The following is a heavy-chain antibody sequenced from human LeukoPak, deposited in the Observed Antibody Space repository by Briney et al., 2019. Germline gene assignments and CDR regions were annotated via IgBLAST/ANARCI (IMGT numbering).Heavy chain of an antibody. CDR2: IYYSGST. D-gene: IGHD1-26*01. CDR3: ARDKFPLVGATGDDAFDI. Sequence: KSSETLSLTCTVSGGSISSSSYYWGWIRQPPGKGLEWIGSIYYSGSTYYNPSLKSRVTISVDTSKNQFSLKLSSVTAADTAVYYCARDKFPLVGATGDDAFDIWGQGTMVAVSS. V-gene: IGHV4-39*07. CDR1: GGSISSSSYY. J-gene: IGHJ3*02.